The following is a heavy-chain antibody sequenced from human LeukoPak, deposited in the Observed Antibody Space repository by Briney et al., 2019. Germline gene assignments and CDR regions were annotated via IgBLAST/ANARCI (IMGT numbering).Heavy chain of an antibody. CDR2: IYTSGAT. J-gene: IGHJ5*02. CDR1: GASMSSSY. Sequence: SETLSLTCTVPGASMSSSYWSWIRQPAGKGLEWIGRIYTSGATSYNPSLKSRVIMSIDASKNQFSLNLSSVIAADTAVYYCSRGSYNSWSWGQGTLVTVSS. CDR3: SRGSYNSWS. D-gene: IGHD3-10*01. V-gene: IGHV4-4*07.